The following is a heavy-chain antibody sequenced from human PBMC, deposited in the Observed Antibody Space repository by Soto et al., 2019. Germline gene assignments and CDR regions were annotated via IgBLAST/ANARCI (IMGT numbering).Heavy chain of an antibody. CDR3: ARGPRHQLLVDLGFDY. CDR1: GFTFSSYG. Sequence: SLRLSCAASGFTFSSYGMHCVRQAPGKGLEWVAVISYDGSNKYYADSVKGRFTISRDNSKNTLYLQMNSLRAEDTAVYYCARGPRHQLLVDLGFDYWGQGTLVTVS. J-gene: IGHJ4*02. D-gene: IGHD2-2*01. CDR2: ISYDGSNK. V-gene: IGHV3-30*03.